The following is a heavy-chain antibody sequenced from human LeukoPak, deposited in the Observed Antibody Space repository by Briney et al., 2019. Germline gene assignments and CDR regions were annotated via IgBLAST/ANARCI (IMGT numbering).Heavy chain of an antibody. V-gene: IGHV4-34*01. CDR3: ARGSRSTYYYGSGSPQGYYYGMDV. D-gene: IGHD3-10*01. CDR1: GGSFSGYY. CDR2: INHSGST. Sequence: PSETLSLTCAGYGGSFSGYYWSWIRQPPGKGLEWIGEINHSGSTNYNPSLKSRVTISVDTSKNQFSLKLSSVTAADTAVYYCARGSRSTYYYGSGSPQGYYYGMDVWGKGTTVTVSS. J-gene: IGHJ6*04.